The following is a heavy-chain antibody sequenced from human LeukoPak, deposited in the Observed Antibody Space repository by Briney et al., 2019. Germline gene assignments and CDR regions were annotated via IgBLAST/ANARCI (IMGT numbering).Heavy chain of an antibody. Sequence: ASVKVSCKASGYTFISYTVTWVRQAPGQGLEWMGWISPYNGNTNFAQKFQGRVTMTTDTSTSTAYMELRSLRSDDTAVYYCARDSSYKAFDIWGQGTMVTVSS. V-gene: IGHV1-18*01. J-gene: IGHJ3*02. D-gene: IGHD3-22*01. CDR2: ISPYNGNT. CDR1: GYTFISYT. CDR3: ARDSSYKAFDI.